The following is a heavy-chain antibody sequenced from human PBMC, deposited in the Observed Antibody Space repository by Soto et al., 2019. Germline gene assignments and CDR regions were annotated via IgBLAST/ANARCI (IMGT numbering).Heavy chain of an antibody. D-gene: IGHD6-19*01. CDR3: AREPVAGNGGWFDP. Sequence: PSETLSLTCTVAGGSISTYYLSWIRQPPGKGLEWIGYIYYSGSTNYNPSLKSRVTISVDTSKNQFSLKLSSVTAADTAVYYCAREPVAGNGGWFDPWGQGTLVTVSS. CDR1: GGSISTYY. V-gene: IGHV4-59*01. J-gene: IGHJ5*02. CDR2: IYYSGST.